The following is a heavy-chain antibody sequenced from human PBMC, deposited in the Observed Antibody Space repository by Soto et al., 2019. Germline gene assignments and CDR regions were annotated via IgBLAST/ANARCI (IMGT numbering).Heavy chain of an antibody. CDR2: MNPNSGNT. Sequence: ASVKVSCKASGYTFTSYDINWVRRATGQGLEWMGWMNPNSGNTGYAQKFQGRVTMTRNTSISTAYMELSSLRSEDTAVYYCARVGGLRVRGVPNPTWFDPWGQGTLVTVAS. J-gene: IGHJ5*02. CDR3: ARVGGLRVRGVPNPTWFDP. CDR1: GYTFTSYD. D-gene: IGHD3-10*01. V-gene: IGHV1-8*01.